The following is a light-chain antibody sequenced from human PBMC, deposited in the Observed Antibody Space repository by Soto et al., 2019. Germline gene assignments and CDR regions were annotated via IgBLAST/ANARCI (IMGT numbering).Light chain of an antibody. Sequence: IQMTLSPSSLSASVAASLTIAYLASQSISSYLNWYQQKPGKAPKLLIYAASSLQSGVPSRFSGSGSGTDFTLTISSLQPEDFATYYCQQSYNTPFTFGQGTRLEI. CDR3: QQSYNTPFT. CDR2: AAS. J-gene: IGKJ5*01. CDR1: QSISSY. V-gene: IGKV1-39*01.